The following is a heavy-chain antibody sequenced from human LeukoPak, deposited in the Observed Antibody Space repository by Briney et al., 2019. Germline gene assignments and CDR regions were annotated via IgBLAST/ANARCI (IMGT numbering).Heavy chain of an antibody. CDR2: IPYDGSDN. Sequence: GGSLRLSCAASGLTFSGYVMHWVRQAPGKGLEWVAVIPYDGSDNYYADSVKGRFTISRDNSKNTLYLQMNSLTAEDTAVYYCARGSDNSGYYVPFGYWGQGTLVTVSS. V-gene: IGHV3-30*04. J-gene: IGHJ4*02. CDR1: GLTFSGYV. D-gene: IGHD3-22*01. CDR3: ARGSDNSGYYVPFGY.